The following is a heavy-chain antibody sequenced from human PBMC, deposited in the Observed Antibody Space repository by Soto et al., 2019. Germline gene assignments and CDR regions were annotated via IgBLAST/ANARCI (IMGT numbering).Heavy chain of an antibody. CDR3: ARDSSGSSLYYYGMDV. Sequence: QVQLVQSGAEVKKPGASVKVSCKASGYTFTSYGISWVRQAPGQGLEWMGWISAYNGNTNYAQKLQGRVTMTTDTSTSTADMELRSLRSDDTAVYYCARDSSGSSLYYYGMDVWGQGTTVTVSS. V-gene: IGHV1-18*04. CDR1: GYTFTSYG. CDR2: ISAYNGNT. D-gene: IGHD3-22*01. J-gene: IGHJ6*02.